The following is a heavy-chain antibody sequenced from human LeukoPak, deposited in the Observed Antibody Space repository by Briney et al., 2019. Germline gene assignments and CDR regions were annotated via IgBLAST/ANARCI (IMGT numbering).Heavy chain of an antibody. Sequence: SETLSLTCAVYGGSFSGYYWSWIRQPPGKGLEWIGEINHSGSTYYNPSLKSRVTISVDTSKNQFSLKLSSVTAADTAVYYCARAIVGATLAFDIWGQGTMVTVSS. D-gene: IGHD1-26*01. V-gene: IGHV4-34*01. J-gene: IGHJ3*02. CDR1: GGSFSGYY. CDR3: ARAIVGATLAFDI. CDR2: INHSGST.